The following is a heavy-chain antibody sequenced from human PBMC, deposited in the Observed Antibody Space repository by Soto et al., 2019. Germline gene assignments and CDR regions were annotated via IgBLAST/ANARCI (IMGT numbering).Heavy chain of an antibody. J-gene: IGHJ3*02. Sequence: GGSLRLSCAASGFTFSSYAMSWVRQAPGKGLEWVSAISGSGGSTYYADSVKGRFTISRDNSKNTLYLQMNSLRAEDTAVYYCAKGYYYDSSGYYPTPYAFDIWGQGTMVTVSS. CDR1: GFTFSSYA. V-gene: IGHV3-23*01. CDR3: AKGYYYDSSGYYPTPYAFDI. D-gene: IGHD3-22*01. CDR2: ISGSGGST.